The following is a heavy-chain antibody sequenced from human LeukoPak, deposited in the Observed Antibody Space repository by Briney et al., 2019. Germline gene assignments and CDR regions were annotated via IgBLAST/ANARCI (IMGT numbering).Heavy chain of an antibody. CDR3: ARVGGRAAAGSFDP. J-gene: IGHJ5*02. CDR1: GFPFSSYW. Sequence: PGGSLRLSCVASGFPFSSYWMTWVRQAPGMGLEWVSVIYSGGSTYYADSVKGRFTISRDNSKNTLYLQMNSLRAEDTAVYYCARVGGRAAAGSFDPWGQGTLVTVSS. V-gene: IGHV3-53*01. D-gene: IGHD6-13*01. CDR2: IYSGGST.